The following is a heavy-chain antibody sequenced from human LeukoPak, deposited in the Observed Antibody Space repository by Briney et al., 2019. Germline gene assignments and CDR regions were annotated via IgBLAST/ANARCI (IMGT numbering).Heavy chain of an antibody. CDR1: GGTFSSYA. CDR3: ARDGPLYGDYEYGMDV. CDR2: IIPIFGTA. Sequence: ASVKVSCKASGGTFSSYAISWVRQAPGQGLEWMGGIIPIFGTANYAQKFQGRVTITADESTSTAYMELSSLRSEDTAVYYCARDGPLYGDYEYGMDVWGQGTTVTVSS. V-gene: IGHV1-69*13. D-gene: IGHD4-17*01. J-gene: IGHJ6*02.